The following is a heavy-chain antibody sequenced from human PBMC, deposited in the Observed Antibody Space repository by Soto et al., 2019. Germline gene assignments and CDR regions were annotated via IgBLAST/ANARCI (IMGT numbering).Heavy chain of an antibody. D-gene: IGHD5-12*01. Sequence: EVQLVESGGDLVQPGGSLRLSCVASGFTLDSYEMNWVRQAPGRGLEWLSYLGYSISTTHYAESVEGRFSISRDNAKNSLYLEMNNLRAEDTAVYYCTRTHSGRTGYDAYDIWGQGTLVTVSS. CDR2: LGYSISTT. CDR1: GFTLDSYE. CDR3: TRTHSGRTGYDAYDI. J-gene: IGHJ3*02. V-gene: IGHV3-48*03.